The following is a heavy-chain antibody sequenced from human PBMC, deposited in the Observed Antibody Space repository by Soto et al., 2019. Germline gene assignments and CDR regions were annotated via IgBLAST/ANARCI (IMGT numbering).Heavy chain of an antibody. J-gene: IGHJ6*02. CDR1: GFSFEDYG. Sequence: PGGSLRLSCAASGFSFEDYGMHWVRQAPGKGLEWVSSISWNSRNIAYADSVKGRSTVSRDNAKNSLYLQMNSLRPEDTALYYCAKDIARYQLVLITEGMDVWGQGTTVTVSS. D-gene: IGHD3-10*01. V-gene: IGHV3-9*01. CDR3: AKDIARYQLVLITEGMDV. CDR2: ISWNSRNI.